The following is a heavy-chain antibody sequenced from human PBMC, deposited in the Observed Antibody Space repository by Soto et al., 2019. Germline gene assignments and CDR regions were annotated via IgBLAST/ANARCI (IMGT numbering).Heavy chain of an antibody. J-gene: IGHJ3*02. V-gene: IGHV3-7*01. CDR3: VRDRGYSTFDI. CDR1: GFTFSGYW. D-gene: IGHD1-26*01. Sequence: GGSLRLSCGASGFTFSGYWMSWVRQAPGKGLEWVANMNQDGSEKIYVDSVKGRFTISRDNAKNSLSLQMNSLRDEDTAVYYCVRDRGYSTFDIWGQGTMVTVSS. CDR2: MNQDGSEK.